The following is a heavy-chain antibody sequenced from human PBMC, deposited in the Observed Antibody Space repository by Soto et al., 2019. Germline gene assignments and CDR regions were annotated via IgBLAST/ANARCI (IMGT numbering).Heavy chain of an antibody. V-gene: IGHV1-3*01. D-gene: IGHD5-12*01. CDR3: ARSTGGYGGIDY. CDR2: INAGNGNT. Sequence: ASVKVSCKASGYTFTSYAMHWVRQAPGQRLEWMGWINAGNGNTKYSQKFQGRVTITRDTSASTAYMELSSLRSDDTAVYYCARSTGGYGGIDYWGQGTLVTVSS. J-gene: IGHJ4*02. CDR1: GYTFTSYA.